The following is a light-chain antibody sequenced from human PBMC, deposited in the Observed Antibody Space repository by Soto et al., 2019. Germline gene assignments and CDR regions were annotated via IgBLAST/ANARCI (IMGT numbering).Light chain of an antibody. CDR1: SSDIGSYNY. V-gene: IGLV2-14*01. CDR3: SSYTTSNIPI. Sequence: QSVLTQPASVSGSPGQSITISCTGTSSDIGSYNYVSWYQHHPGKAPKLLIAGVTNRPSGISDRFSASKSGNTASLIISGLQAEDEADYYCSSYTTSNIPIFGGGTKLTVL. CDR2: GVT. J-gene: IGLJ2*01.